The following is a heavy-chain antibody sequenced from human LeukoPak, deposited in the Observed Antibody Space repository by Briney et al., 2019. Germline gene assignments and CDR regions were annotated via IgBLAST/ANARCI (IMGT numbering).Heavy chain of an antibody. CDR3: ARHNSYGYGFDI. D-gene: IGHD5-18*01. Sequence: SETLSLTCTVSGGFISSYYWSWIRQPPGKGLEWIGYIYYSGNTNHNPSLKSRVTISVDTSKNQFSLKLTSVTAADTAVYYCARHNSYGYGFDIWGRGTMVTVSS. CDR2: IYYSGNT. J-gene: IGHJ3*02. CDR1: GGFISSYY. V-gene: IGHV4-59*08.